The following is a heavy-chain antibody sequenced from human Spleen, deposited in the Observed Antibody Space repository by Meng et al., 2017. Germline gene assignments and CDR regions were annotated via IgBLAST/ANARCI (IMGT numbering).Heavy chain of an antibody. CDR3: ARIPDYDTSAS. D-gene: IGHD3-22*01. CDR1: GGSIRSSNW. V-gene: IGHV4-4*02. CDR2: IYHSGST. J-gene: IGHJ5*02. Sequence: QLQLQESGSGLVKPSQTLSLTCAVSGGSIRSSNWWSWVRQPPGKGLEWIGEIYHSGSTNYNPSLKSRVTISLDKSKNQFSLKLSSVTAADTAVYYCARIPDYDTSASWGQGTLVTVSS.